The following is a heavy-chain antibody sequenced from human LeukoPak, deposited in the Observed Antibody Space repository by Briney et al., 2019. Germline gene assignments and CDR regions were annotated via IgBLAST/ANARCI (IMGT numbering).Heavy chain of an antibody. J-gene: IGHJ4*02. D-gene: IGHD2-15*01. CDR3: ARHECEHCGGSYDFDY. Sequence: SETLSLTCTVSGGSISSSSYYWGWIRQPPGKGLEWIGNNNYSGSTYYNPSLKSRVTISVDTSKNQFSLKLSSVTAADTAVYYCARHECEHCGGSYDFDYWGQGTLATVVS. CDR1: GGSISSSSYY. CDR2: NNYSGST. V-gene: IGHV4-39*01.